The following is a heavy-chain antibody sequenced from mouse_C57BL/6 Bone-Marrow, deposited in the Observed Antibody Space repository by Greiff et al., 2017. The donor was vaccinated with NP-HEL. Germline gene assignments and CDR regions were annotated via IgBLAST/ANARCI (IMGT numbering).Heavy chain of an antibody. CDR3: GRGQGGHFPYALDY. CDR2: ISYDGST. J-gene: IGHJ4*01. Sequence: EVKLMESGPGLVKPSQSLSLTCSVTGYSITSGYYWYWIRQLPGNKLEWMGYISYDGSTNYNPSFKNRTSITHDTSKNQFFQKLNSGTTEDTATYYCGRGQGGHFPYALDYWGQGTSVTVSS. V-gene: IGHV3-6*01. CDR1: GYSITSGYY.